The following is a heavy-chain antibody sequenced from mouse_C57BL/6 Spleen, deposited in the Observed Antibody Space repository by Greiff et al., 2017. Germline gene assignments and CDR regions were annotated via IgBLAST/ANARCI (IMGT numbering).Heavy chain of an antibody. CDR2: IDPSDSET. D-gene: IGHD2-4*01. Sequence: QVQLQQPGAELVRPGSSVKLSCKASGYTFTSYWMHWVKQRPIQGLEWIGNIDPSDSETHYNQQFKDKATLTVDKSSSTAYMQLSSLTSEDSAVYYCARRGATMIEDYAMDYWGQGTSVTVSS. CDR1: GYTFTSYW. V-gene: IGHV1-52*01. CDR3: ARRGATMIEDYAMDY. J-gene: IGHJ4*01.